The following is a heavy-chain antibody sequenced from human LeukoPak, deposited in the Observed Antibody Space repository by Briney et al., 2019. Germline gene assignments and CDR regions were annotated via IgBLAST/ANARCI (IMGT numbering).Heavy chain of an antibody. J-gene: IGHJ4*02. CDR1: GGSISSYY. CDR2: IYYSGST. D-gene: IGHD3-22*01. V-gene: IGHV4-59*01. CDR3: ARGRMPDYYDSSGYQRRFDY. Sequence: TSETLSLTCTVSGGSISSYYWSWIRQPPGKGLEWIGYIYYSGSTNYNPSPKSRVTISVDTSKNQFSLKLSSVTAADTAVYYCARGRMPDYYDSSGYQRRFDYWGQGTLVTVSS.